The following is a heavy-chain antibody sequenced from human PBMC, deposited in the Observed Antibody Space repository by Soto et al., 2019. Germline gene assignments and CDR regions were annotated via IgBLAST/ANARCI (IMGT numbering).Heavy chain of an antibody. Sequence: EASVKVSCKASGGTFSSYAIGWVRQAPGQGLEWMGGIIPIFGTANYAQKFQGRVTITADESTSTAYMELSSLRSEDTAVYYCARADYYDSSGYQPLFDYWGQGTLVTVSS. D-gene: IGHD3-22*01. CDR2: IIPIFGTA. V-gene: IGHV1-69*13. J-gene: IGHJ4*02. CDR3: ARADYYDSSGYQPLFDY. CDR1: GGTFSSYA.